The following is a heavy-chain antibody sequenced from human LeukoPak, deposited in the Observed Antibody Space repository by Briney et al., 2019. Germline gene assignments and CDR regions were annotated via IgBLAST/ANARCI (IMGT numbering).Heavy chain of an antibody. CDR2: ISGSGGST. Sequence: GGSLRLYSSASGFTFSSYAMSWVRQAQGKGLEWVSVISGSGGSTYYADSVKGRFTISRDNPKNTLYLQMNSLKAEDTAVYYCAKEDYDILTGYEDWGQGTLVTVSS. J-gene: IGHJ4*02. CDR3: AKEDYDILTGYED. D-gene: IGHD3-9*01. V-gene: IGHV3-23*01. CDR1: GFTFSSYA.